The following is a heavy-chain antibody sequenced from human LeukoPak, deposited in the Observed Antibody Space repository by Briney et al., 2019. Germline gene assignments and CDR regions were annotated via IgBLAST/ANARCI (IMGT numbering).Heavy chain of an antibody. J-gene: IGHJ4*02. D-gene: IGHD6-19*01. Sequence: SVKVSCKASGGTFSIYAISWVRQAPGQGLEWMGGISPIFGTANYAQKFQGRVTITADESTSTAYMELSSLRSEDTAVYYCATLQEVAVAPVVDYWGQGTLVTVSS. CDR3: ATLQEVAVAPVVDY. V-gene: IGHV1-69*13. CDR1: GGTFSIYA. CDR2: ISPIFGTA.